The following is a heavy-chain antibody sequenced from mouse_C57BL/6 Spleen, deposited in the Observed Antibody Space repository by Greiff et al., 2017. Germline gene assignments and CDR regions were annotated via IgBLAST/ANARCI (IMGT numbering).Heavy chain of an antibody. CDR3: ARHYKPYYYAVDY. CDR1: GFTFSDYG. D-gene: IGHD2-12*01. Sequence: EVHLVESGGGLVKPGGSLKLSCAASGFTFSDYGMHWVRQAPEKGLEWVAYISSGSSTIYYADTVKGRFTISRDNAKTTLFLQMTSLRSEDTAMYYCARHYKPYYYAVDYWGQGTSVTVSS. CDR2: ISSGSSTI. J-gene: IGHJ4*01. V-gene: IGHV5-17*01.